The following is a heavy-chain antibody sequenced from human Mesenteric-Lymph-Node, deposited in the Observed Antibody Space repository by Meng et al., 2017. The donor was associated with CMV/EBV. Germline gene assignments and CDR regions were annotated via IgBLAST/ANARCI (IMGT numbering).Heavy chain of an antibody. CDR1: GFTFSSYS. V-gene: IGHV3-21*01. Sequence: GESLKISCAASGFTFSSYSMNWVRQAPGKGLEWLSSITSNGLYIYDADSVKGRFTISRDNAKNSLFLQMNSLRVEDTAVYYCARGVGESGSHFTHWGRGTLVTVSS. J-gene: IGHJ4*02. CDR3: ARGVGESGSHFTH. CDR2: ITSNGLYI. D-gene: IGHD1-26*01.